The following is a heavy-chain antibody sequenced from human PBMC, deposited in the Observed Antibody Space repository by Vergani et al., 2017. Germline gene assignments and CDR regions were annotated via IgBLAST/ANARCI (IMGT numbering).Heavy chain of an antibody. CDR3: NTPTKWKLRDYFDY. CDR1: GFTFSSAW. D-gene: IGHD3-3*01. CDR2: IRPKTDGETT. V-gene: IGHV3-15*01. Sequence: EVQPVESGGGLVKPGGSLRLSCTTSGFTFSSAWLSWVRQAPGKGLEWGARIRPKTDGETTDYASPVKGRFTISRDDSNNTLYLQMNRLKTEDTAVYYSNTPTKWKLRDYFDYWGQGTLVTVSS. J-gene: IGHJ4*02.